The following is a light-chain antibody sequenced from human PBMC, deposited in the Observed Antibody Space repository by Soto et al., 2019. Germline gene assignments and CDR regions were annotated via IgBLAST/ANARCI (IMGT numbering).Light chain of an antibody. CDR2: EGN. V-gene: IGLV2-23*01. J-gene: IGLJ3*02. CDR3: CSYAGNSTWV. Sequence: QSALTQPASVSGSPGQSITISCTGTSSDVGSYNLVSWYQQHPGKAPKLMIYEGNKGPSGVSIRFSGSKSGNTASLTISGLQAEDEADYYCCSYAGNSTWVFGGGTQLTVL. CDR1: SSDVGSYNL.